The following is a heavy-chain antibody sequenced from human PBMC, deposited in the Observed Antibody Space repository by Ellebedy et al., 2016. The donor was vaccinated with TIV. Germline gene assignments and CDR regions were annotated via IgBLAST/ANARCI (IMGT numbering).Heavy chain of an antibody. CDR2: IGGSDGGT. J-gene: IGHJ4*02. CDR1: GFTFSSYA. V-gene: IGHV3-23*01. CDR3: ARGLDGRGFDY. Sequence: GESLKISCAASGFTFSSYAMSWVRQAPGKGLEWVSGIGGSDGGTFYADFVKGRFTISRDNSKNTLYLQMNSLRAEDTAVYYCARGLDGRGFDYWGQGTLVTVSS. D-gene: IGHD3-10*01.